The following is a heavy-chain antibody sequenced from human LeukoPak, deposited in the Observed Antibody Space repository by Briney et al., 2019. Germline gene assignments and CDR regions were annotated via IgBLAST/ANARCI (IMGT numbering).Heavy chain of an antibody. CDR1: GFTFSSYA. CDR2: ISYDGSNK. Sequence: GGSLRLSCAASGFTFSSYAMYWVRQAPGKGLEWVAVISYDGSNKYYADSVKGRFTISRDNPKNTLYLQMNSLRAEDTAVYYCARPRSYYYYYYGMDVWGQGTTVTASS. CDR3: ARPRSYYYYYYGMDV. D-gene: IGHD3-10*01. J-gene: IGHJ6*02. V-gene: IGHV3-30-3*01.